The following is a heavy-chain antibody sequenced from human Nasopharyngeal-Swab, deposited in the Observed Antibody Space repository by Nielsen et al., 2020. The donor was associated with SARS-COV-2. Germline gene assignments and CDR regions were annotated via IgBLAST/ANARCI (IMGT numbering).Heavy chain of an antibody. V-gene: IGHV3-23*01. CDR1: GFTFSSYA. CDR3: AKDMGLQYFDWPFEPFDAFDI. Sequence: GEPLKITCAASGFTFSSYAMSWVRQAPGKGLKWVLAISGSGGSTYYADSVKGRFTISRDNSKNTLYLQMNSLRAEDTAVYYCAKDMGLQYFDWPFEPFDAFDIWGQGTMVTVSS. D-gene: IGHD3-9*01. CDR2: ISGSGGST. J-gene: IGHJ3*02.